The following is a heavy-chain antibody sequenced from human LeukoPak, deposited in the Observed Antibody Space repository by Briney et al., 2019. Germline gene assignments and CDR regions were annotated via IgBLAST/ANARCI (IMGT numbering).Heavy chain of an antibody. Sequence: PGGSLRLSCAASGYTFDDYTMHWVRQAPGKGLEWVSHISWDGGSTYYADSVKGRFTISRDNSKNSLYLQMNSLRTEDTALYYCAKETTGPYYFDYWGQGTLVTVSS. D-gene: IGHD4-17*01. J-gene: IGHJ4*02. V-gene: IGHV3-43*01. CDR1: GYTFDDYT. CDR3: AKETTGPYYFDY. CDR2: ISWDGGST.